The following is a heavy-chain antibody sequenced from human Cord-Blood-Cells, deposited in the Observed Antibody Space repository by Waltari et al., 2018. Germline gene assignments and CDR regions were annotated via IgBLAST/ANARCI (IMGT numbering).Heavy chain of an antibody. Sequence: QLQLQESGPGLVKPSETLSLTCTVSGGSISSSSYYWGWIRQPPGKGLEWIGSIYYSGSTHYNPSLKSRVTISVDTSKNQFSLKLSSVTAADTAVYYCASRLIYGDYVGPDYWGQGTLVTVSS. CDR2: IYYSGST. J-gene: IGHJ4*02. CDR3: ASRLIYGDYVGPDY. D-gene: IGHD4-17*01. V-gene: IGHV4-39*01. CDR1: GGSISSSSYY.